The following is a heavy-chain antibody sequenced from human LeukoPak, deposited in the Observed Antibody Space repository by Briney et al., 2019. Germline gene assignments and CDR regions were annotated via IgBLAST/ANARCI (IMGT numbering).Heavy chain of an antibody. D-gene: IGHD5-18*01. J-gene: IGHJ6*02. CDR2: IRYDGSNK. V-gene: IGHV3-30*02. Sequence: GGSLRLSCAASGFTFSSYGMHWVRQAPGKGLEWVAFIRYDGSNKYYADSVKGRFTISRDNSKNTLYLQMNSLRAEDTAVYYCAKNRGYSYGMDVWGPGTTVTVSS. CDR3: AKNRGYSYGMDV. CDR1: GFTFSSYG.